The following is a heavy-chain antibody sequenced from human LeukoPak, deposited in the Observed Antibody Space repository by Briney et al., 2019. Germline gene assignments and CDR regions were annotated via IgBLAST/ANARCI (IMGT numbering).Heavy chain of an antibody. CDR3: AKEHDYGDYVGAFDI. CDR2: ISGSGGST. D-gene: IGHD4-17*01. J-gene: IGHJ3*02. V-gene: IGHV3-23*01. Sequence: GSLRLSCAASGFTFSSYAMSWVRQAPVKGLEWVSVISGSGGSTYYADSVKGRFTISRDNSKNTLYLQMNSLRAEDTAVYYCAKEHDYGDYVGAFDIWGQGTMVTVSS. CDR1: GFTFSSYA.